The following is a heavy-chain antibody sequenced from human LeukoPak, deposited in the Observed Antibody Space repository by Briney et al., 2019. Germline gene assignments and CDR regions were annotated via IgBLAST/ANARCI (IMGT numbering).Heavy chain of an antibody. D-gene: IGHD5-18*01. Sequence: PGGSLRLSCAASGCTFSDYYMSWIRQAPGKGLEWVSYISSSSSYTNYIDSVKGRFTISRDNAKNSLYLQMNSLRAEDTAVYYCARVYSYGYFCDYWGQGSLVTVSS. CDR3: ARVYSYGYFCDY. V-gene: IGHV3-11*06. J-gene: IGHJ4*02. CDR1: GCTFSDYY. CDR2: ISSSSSYT.